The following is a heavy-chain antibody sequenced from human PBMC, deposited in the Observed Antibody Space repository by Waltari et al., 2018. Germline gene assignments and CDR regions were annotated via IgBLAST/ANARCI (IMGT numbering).Heavy chain of an antibody. V-gene: IGHV3-48*04. Sequence: EVQLVESGGGLVQPGGSLRLSCAASGFTFSSYSMNWVRQAPGNGLEWVSYISSSSSTIYYADAVKGRFTISRDNAKNSLYLQMNSLRAEDTAVYYCARGGFWDIAAARDAFDIWGQGTMVTVSS. D-gene: IGHD6-13*01. J-gene: IGHJ3*02. CDR3: ARGGFWDIAAARDAFDI. CDR2: ISSSSSTI. CDR1: GFTFSSYS.